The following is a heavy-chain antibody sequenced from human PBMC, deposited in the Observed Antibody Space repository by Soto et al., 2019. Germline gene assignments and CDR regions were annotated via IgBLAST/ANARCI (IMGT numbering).Heavy chain of an antibody. Sequence: QVQLVQSGAEVKKPGSSVKVSCKASGGTFSSYTISWVRQAPGQGLEWMGRIIPILGIANYAQKFQGRVTITADKSTSKAYMELSSLRSEDTAVYYCARNHYGDYVRANYYYGMDVWGQGTTVTVSS. J-gene: IGHJ6*02. CDR2: IIPILGIA. V-gene: IGHV1-69*02. CDR3: ARNHYGDYVRANYYYGMDV. D-gene: IGHD4-17*01. CDR1: GGTFSSYT.